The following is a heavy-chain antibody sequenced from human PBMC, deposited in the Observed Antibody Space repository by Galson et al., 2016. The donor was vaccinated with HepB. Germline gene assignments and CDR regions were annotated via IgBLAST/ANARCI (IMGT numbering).Heavy chain of an antibody. CDR3: AKDLYYYDSSGQSFFDY. V-gene: IGHV3-23*01. Sequence: SLRLSCAASGFTFSSYAMSWVRQAPGKGLEWVSVISGSGGSTYYADSVKGRFTISRDNSKNTPYLQMNSLRAEDTAVYYCAKDLYYYDSSGQSFFDYWGQGTQVTVSS. CDR1: GFTFSSYA. D-gene: IGHD3-22*01. J-gene: IGHJ4*02. CDR2: ISGSGGST.